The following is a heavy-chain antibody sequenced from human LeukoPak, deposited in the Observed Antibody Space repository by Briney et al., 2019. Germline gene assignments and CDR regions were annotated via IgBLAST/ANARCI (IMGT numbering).Heavy chain of an antibody. CDR2: IIPIFGTA. V-gene: IGHV1-69*13. Sequence: ASVKVSCKASGGTFSSYAISWVRQAPGQGLEWMGGIIPIFGTANYAQKFQGRVTITADESTSTAYMELSSLRSEDTAVYYCARANYYYGSGSYYLPLLDYYYYMDVWGKGTPVTISS. D-gene: IGHD3-10*01. CDR3: ARANYYYGSGSYYLPLLDYYYYMDV. CDR1: GGTFSSYA. J-gene: IGHJ6*03.